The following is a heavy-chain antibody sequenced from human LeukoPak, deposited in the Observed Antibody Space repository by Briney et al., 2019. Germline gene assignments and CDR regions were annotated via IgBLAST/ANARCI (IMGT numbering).Heavy chain of an antibody. V-gene: IGHV3-30*02. D-gene: IGHD6-13*01. J-gene: IGHJ4*02. CDR1: GFTFSSYG. Sequence: PGGSLRLSCAASGFTFSSYGMHWVRQAPGKGLEWVAFIRYDGSNKYYADSVKGRFTISRDNSKNSLYLQMNSLRAEDTAVYYCARSRGVAAAGTSYYFDYWGQGTLVTVSS. CDR3: ARSRGVAAAGTSYYFDY. CDR2: IRYDGSNK.